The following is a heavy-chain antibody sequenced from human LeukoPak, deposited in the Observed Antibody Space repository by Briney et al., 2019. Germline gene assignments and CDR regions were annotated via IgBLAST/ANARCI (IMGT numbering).Heavy chain of an antibody. CDR1: GFTFSNYA. CDR3: AKSPLGSCSGAICYPFDY. CDR2: ISGSDGGT. D-gene: IGHD2-15*01. V-gene: IGHV3-23*01. J-gene: IGHJ4*02. Sequence: GGSLRLSCAASGFTFSNYALSWVRQAPGKGLEWVSAISGSDGGTYHADSVRGRFAISRDNSKNTLYLQMNSLRAEDTAAYYCAKSPLGSCSGAICYPFDYWGQGTLVSVSS.